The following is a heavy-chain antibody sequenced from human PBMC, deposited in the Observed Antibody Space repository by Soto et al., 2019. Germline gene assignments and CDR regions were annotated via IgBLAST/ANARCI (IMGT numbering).Heavy chain of an antibody. D-gene: IGHD3-9*01. V-gene: IGHV3-7*05. CDR1: GFTFSSYW. Sequence: GGSLRLSCAASGFTFSSYWMSWVRQAPGKGLEWVANIKQDGSEKYYVDSVKGRFTISRDNAKNSLYLQMNSLRAEGTAVYYCARIDGEGLWGNVLRYFDWSPYYYYGMDVWGQGTTVTVSS. CDR2: IKQDGSEK. J-gene: IGHJ6*02. CDR3: ARIDGEGLWGNVLRYFDWSPYYYYGMDV.